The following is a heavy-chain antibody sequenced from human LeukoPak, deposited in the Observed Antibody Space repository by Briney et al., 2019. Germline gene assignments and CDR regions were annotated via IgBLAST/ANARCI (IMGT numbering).Heavy chain of an antibody. CDR3: AKRSGSAGGHFDY. Sequence: GGSLRLSCATSGCSFRHYAMRWVRQAPGKGLEWVSGISDSGDTTYCADSVEGRFTISRDNSKNALYLQMNSLRVEDTAQYYCAKRSGSAGGHFDYWGQGILVTVSS. D-gene: IGHD3-10*01. CDR1: GCSFRHYA. V-gene: IGHV3-23*01. CDR2: ISDSGDTT. J-gene: IGHJ4*02.